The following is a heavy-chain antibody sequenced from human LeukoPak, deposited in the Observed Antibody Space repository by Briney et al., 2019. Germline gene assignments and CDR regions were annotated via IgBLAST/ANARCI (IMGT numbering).Heavy chain of an antibody. V-gene: IGHV5-10-1*01. CDR3: ARHVLFGELIDY. J-gene: IGHJ4*02. D-gene: IGHD3-10*02. CDR2: IDPSDSYT. CDR1: GYSFTSYW. Sequence: GESLKISCKCSGYSFTSYWISWVRQMPGEGLEWMWRIDPSDSYTNYSPSFQGHVTISAHTSTSTAYLQWSSLKASDTAMYYRARHVLFGELIDYWGQGTLVTVSS.